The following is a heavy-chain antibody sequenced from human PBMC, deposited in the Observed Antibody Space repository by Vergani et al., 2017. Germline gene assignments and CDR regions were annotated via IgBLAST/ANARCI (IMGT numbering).Heavy chain of an antibody. Sequence: QVQLQESGPGLVKPSETLSLTCTVSGGSVSGGSYYWSWIRQPPGKGLEWIGYLYYSGCTNYNPSLKSRVTISVDTSKNQFSLKLSSVTAADTAVYYCARAYMTTVTTYLDHWGQGTLVTVSS. CDR3: ARAYMTTVTTYLDH. J-gene: IGHJ5*02. D-gene: IGHD4-17*01. CDR2: LYYSGCT. V-gene: IGHV4-61*01. CDR1: GGSVSGGSYY.